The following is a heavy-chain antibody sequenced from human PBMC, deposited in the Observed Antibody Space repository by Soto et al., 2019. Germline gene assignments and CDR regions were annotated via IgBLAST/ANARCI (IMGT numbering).Heavy chain of an antibody. D-gene: IGHD2-2*01. CDR3: ARDATDIVVVPAAENYYYYGMDV. V-gene: IGHV3-33*01. Sequence: QVQLVESGGGVVQPGRSLRLSCAASGFTFSSYGMHWVRQAPGKGLEWVAVIWYDGSNKYYADSVKGRFTISRDNSKYTLYLQMNSLRAEYTAVYYCARDATDIVVVPAAENYYYYGMDVWGQGTTVTVSS. J-gene: IGHJ6*02. CDR2: IWYDGSNK. CDR1: GFTFSSYG.